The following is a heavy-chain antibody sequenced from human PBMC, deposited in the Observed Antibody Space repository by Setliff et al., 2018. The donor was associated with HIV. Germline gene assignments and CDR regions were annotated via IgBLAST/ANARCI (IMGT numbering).Heavy chain of an antibody. D-gene: IGHD2-21*02. J-gene: IGHJ4*02. V-gene: IGHV4-59*11. CDR3: ARALYGGNSRPCDY. CDR1: GGSISSHY. CDR2: IYYSGST. Sequence: SETLSLTCTVSGGSISSHYWSWIRQPPGKGLEWIGYIYYSGSTNYNPSLKSRVAISVDTSKNQFSLTLISVTAADTAVYYCARALYGGNSRPCDYWGQGALVTAPQ.